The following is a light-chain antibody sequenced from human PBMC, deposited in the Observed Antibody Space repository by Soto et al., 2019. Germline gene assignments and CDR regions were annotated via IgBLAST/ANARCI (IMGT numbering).Light chain of an antibody. J-gene: IGKJ1*01. CDR1: QDISNY. Sequence: DLQMTQTPSSLSASVGDRVTITCQASQDISNYLNWYQQKPGKAPKLLIYDASSLESGVPSRFSGSGSGTEFTLTISRLQPDDFATYYCQQRTFGQGTKVDI. V-gene: IGKV1-33*01. CDR2: DAS. CDR3: QQRT.